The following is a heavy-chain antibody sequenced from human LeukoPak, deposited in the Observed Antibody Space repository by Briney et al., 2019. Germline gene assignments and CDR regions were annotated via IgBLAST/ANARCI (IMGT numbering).Heavy chain of an antibody. V-gene: IGHV3-9*01. CDR3: AKDYDSSGYSTFGFDY. CDR1: GFTFDDYA. CDR2: ISWNSGSI. D-gene: IGHD3-22*01. Sequence: GRPLRLSCAASGFTFDDYAMHWVRQAPGKGLEWVSGISWNSGSIGYADSVKGRFTTSRDNAKNSLYLQMNSLRAEDTALYYCAKDYDSSGYSTFGFDYWGQGTLVTVSS. J-gene: IGHJ4*02.